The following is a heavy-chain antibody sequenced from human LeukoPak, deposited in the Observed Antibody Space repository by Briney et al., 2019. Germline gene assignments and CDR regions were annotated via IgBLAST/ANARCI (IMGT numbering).Heavy chain of an antibody. CDR1: GGTFSSYA. CDR3: ARDRGWAGYTYGFYY. CDR2: IIPIFGTA. J-gene: IGHJ4*02. D-gene: IGHD5-18*01. V-gene: IGHV1-69*13. Sequence: SVKVSFKASGGTFSSYAISWVRQAPGQGLEWMGGIIPIFGTANYAQKFQGRVTITADESTSTAYMELSSLRSEDTAVYYCARDRGWAGYTYGFYYWGQGTLVTVSS.